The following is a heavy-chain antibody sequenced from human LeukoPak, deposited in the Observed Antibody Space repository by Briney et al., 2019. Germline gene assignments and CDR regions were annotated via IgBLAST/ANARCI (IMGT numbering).Heavy chain of an antibody. CDR1: GGSVSSGSYY. CDR2: IYYSGST. V-gene: IGHV4-61*01. J-gene: IGHJ5*02. D-gene: IGHD6-13*01. CDR3: PSGYSSIRGWFDP. Sequence: NPSETLSLTCTVSGGSVSSGSYYWNWIRQPPGKGLEWIGYIYYSGSTNYNPSLNSRVTISLDTSKNQFSLKLSSVTAADTPVFYCPSGYSSIRGWFDPWGQGTPVTVSS.